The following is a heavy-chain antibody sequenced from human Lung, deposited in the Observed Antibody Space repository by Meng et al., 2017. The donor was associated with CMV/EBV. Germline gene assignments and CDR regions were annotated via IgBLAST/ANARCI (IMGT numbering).Heavy chain of an antibody. CDR2: IIPIFGTA. Sequence: CKASGGTFSSYAISWVLQAPGQGLEWMGGIIPIFGTANYAQKFQGRVTITTDESTSTAYMELSSLRSEDTAVYYCARGPGELYYFDYWGQGTLVTVSS. CDR1: GGTFSSYA. V-gene: IGHV1-69*05. J-gene: IGHJ4*02. CDR3: ARGPGELYYFDY. D-gene: IGHD3-16*01.